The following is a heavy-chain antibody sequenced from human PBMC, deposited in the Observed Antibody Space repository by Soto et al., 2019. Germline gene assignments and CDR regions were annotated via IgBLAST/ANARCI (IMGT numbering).Heavy chain of an antibody. V-gene: IGHV3-21*01. CDR1: GFTFSSYD. CDR3: ARAHCSGGSCYEYFQH. CDR2: ISGSSSYT. Sequence: GGSLRLSCAASGFTFSSYDMNWVRQGPGKGLEWVSSISGSSSYTYYADSVKGRFTISRDNAKNSLYLQMNSLRAEDTAVYYCARAHCSGGSCYEYFQHWGQGALVTVSS. J-gene: IGHJ1*01. D-gene: IGHD2-15*01.